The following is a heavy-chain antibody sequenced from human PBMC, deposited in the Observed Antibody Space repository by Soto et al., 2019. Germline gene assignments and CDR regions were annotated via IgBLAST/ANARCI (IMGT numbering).Heavy chain of an antibody. CDR3: ARHGRHCSTIKCSPTNWFDS. V-gene: IGHV4-59*08. J-gene: IGHJ5*01. CDR2: IYYSGST. D-gene: IGHD2-2*01. Sequence: SETLSLTCTVSGASISNDYWSWIRQPPGKGLEWIGYIYYSGSTKNNPSLKSRVTISVGTSKNQFSLKLRSVTAADTAVYYCARHGRHCSTIKCSPTNWFDSWGQGTLVTVSS. CDR1: GASISNDY.